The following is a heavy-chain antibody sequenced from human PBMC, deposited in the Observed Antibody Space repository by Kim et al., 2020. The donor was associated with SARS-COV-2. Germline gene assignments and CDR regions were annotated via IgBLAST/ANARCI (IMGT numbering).Heavy chain of an antibody. D-gene: IGHD3-10*01. CDR1: GFDFSYYV. CDR3: AKATMVRGGISYYFDY. CDR2: LSGSGGST. V-gene: IGHV3-23*01. J-gene: IGHJ4*01. Sequence: GGSLRLSCAASGFDFSYYVMTWVRQAPGNGLEWVSALSGSGGSTYYAGPVKGRFSISRDNSKNTLYMQMNSLRADDTAVYYSAKATMVRGGISYYFDYWG.